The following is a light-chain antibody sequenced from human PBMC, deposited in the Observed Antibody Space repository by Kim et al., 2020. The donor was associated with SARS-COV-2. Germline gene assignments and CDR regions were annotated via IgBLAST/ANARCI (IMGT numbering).Light chain of an antibody. CDR1: QDISHY. J-gene: IGKJ5*01. Sequence: DIQMTQSPPSLSASVGDRVNVTCRASQDISHYLAWLQQKPGKAPKSLIYGASRLQSGVPSKFSGSGYGTEFTLTINNLQPEDFATYYCQHYSDFPVTFGQGTRLEIK. CDR3: QHYSDFPVT. CDR2: GAS. V-gene: IGKV1-16*02.